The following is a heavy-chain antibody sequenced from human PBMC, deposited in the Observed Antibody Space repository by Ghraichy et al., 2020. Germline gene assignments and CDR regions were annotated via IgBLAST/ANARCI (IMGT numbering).Heavy chain of an antibody. Sequence: ASVKVSCRTSGYTFVNYGITWVRQAPGQGLEWLGWITTKSGYTQYGWKFQDRVTMTTDTSTNTAYLELRSLRSDDTAVYYCARGINYFDPWGQGTLVTVAS. V-gene: IGHV1-18*01. J-gene: IGHJ5*02. CDR2: ITTKSGYT. D-gene: IGHD5-24*01. CDR1: GYTFVNYG. CDR3: ARGINYFDP.